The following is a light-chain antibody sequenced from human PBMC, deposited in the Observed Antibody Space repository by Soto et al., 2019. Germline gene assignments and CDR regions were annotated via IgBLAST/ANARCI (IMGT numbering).Light chain of an antibody. CDR1: ESLSTN. Sequence: EIVMTQSPATLSVSPGERATLSCRASESLSTNLAWYQQKPGQAPRLLIYGASIRATGIPARFSGSGSGTEFTLTISSLQSEDFALYYCQHYNHWPPWTFGQGTRVEIK. CDR2: GAS. V-gene: IGKV3-15*01. J-gene: IGKJ1*01. CDR3: QHYNHWPPWT.